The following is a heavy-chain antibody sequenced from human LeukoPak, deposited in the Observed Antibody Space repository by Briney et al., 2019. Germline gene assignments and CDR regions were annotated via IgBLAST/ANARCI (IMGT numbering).Heavy chain of an antibody. CDR3: ARQEEWELPIDY. Sequence: SETLSLTCTVSGGSISSSSYYWGWIRQPPGKGLEWIGSIDYSGGTYYNPSLKSRVTISVDTSKNQFSLKLSSVTAADTAVYYCARQEEWELPIDYWGQGTLVTVSS. CDR2: IDYSGGT. J-gene: IGHJ4*02. D-gene: IGHD1-26*01. CDR1: GGSISSSSYY. V-gene: IGHV4-39*01.